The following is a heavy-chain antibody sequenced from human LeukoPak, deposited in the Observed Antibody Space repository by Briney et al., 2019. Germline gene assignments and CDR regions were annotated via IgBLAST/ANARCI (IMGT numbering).Heavy chain of an antibody. Sequence: PGGSLRLSCAASGFTFSSYWMSWVRQAPGKGLDCVANIKQDGSEKYYVDSVKGRFTISRDNAKNSLYLQMNSLRAEDTAVYYCARGKPITIFGVVISYYFDYWGQGTLVTVSS. J-gene: IGHJ4*02. V-gene: IGHV3-7*01. CDR2: IKQDGSEK. CDR3: ARGKPITIFGVVISYYFDY. D-gene: IGHD3-3*01. CDR1: GFTFSSYW.